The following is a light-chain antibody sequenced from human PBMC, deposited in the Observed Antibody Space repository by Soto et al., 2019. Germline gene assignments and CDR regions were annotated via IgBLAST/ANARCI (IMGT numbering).Light chain of an antibody. J-gene: IGKJ2*01. CDR1: QVIGSRY. CDR3: QQFGSSIPHT. Sequence: EIVMTQSPGTLSLSPGERATISCRASQVIGSRYLAWYHQKSGQAPRLLIYGASSRATGIPDRFSGSGSGTDFTRTISRLEPEDFGVYSCQQFGSSIPHTFGQGTKLEIK. CDR2: GAS. V-gene: IGKV3-20*01.